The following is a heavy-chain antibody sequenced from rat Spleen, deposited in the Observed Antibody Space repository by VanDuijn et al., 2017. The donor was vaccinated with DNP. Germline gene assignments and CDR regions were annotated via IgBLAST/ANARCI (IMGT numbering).Heavy chain of an antibody. D-gene: IGHD1-11*01. Sequence: EVQLQESGPGLVKPSQSLSLTCSVTGYSITRNYWGWIRKFPGNKMEWIGHISYSGRTTYNPSLKSRISISRDTSKNQFFLQLNSVSTDDTATYYCARWRIGPHYFDYWGQGVMVTVSS. J-gene: IGHJ2*01. CDR3: ARWRIGPHYFDY. CDR2: ISYSGRT. V-gene: IGHV3-1*01. CDR1: GYSITRNY.